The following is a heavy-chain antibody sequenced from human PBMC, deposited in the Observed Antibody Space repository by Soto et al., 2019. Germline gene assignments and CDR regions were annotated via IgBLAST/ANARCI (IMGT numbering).Heavy chain of an antibody. J-gene: IGHJ3*02. Sequence: QVQLVQSGAEVKKPGSSVKVSCKASGGTSSTYAVSWVRQAPGQGPEWMGQIIPIFGTGHHAQKFQGRGRITADESTSTAYMELSSLKSEDTAVYYCARPALIRLVGPLDTWGQGTVVTVSS. D-gene: IGHD3-16*01. CDR2: IIPIFGTG. CDR3: ARPALIRLVGPLDT. V-gene: IGHV1-69*12. CDR1: GGTSSTYA.